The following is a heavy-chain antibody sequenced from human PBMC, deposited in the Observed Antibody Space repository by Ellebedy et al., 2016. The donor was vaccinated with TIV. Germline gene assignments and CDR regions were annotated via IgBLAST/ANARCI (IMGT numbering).Heavy chain of an antibody. CDR1: GFTFSSYW. CDR3: ARYDIQQQLDY. D-gene: IGHD6-13*01. V-gene: IGHV3-7*04. CDR2: IKQDGSEK. Sequence: GESLKISCAASGFTFSSYWMSWVRQAPGKGLEWVANIKQDGSEKYYVDSVKGRFTISRDNAKNSLYLQMNSLRAEDTAVYYCARYDIQQQLDYWGQGTLVTVSS. J-gene: IGHJ4*02.